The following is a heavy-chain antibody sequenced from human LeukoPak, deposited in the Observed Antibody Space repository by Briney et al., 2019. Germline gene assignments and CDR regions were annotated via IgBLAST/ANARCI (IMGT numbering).Heavy chain of an antibody. CDR1: GFTFSSYW. CDR2: IKQDGSEK. V-gene: IGHV3-7*04. D-gene: IGHD3-10*01. CDR3: SGGSRFVDY. Sequence: QSGGSLRLSCAASGFTFSSYWMSWVRQAPGKGLEWVANIKQDGSEKYYVDSVKGRFTISIDNAKNSLFLQMNSLRVEDTAVYYCSGGSRFVDYWGQGTLVTVSS. J-gene: IGHJ4*02.